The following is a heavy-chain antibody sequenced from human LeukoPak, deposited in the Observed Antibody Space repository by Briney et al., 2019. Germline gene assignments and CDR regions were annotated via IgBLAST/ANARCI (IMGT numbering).Heavy chain of an antibody. Sequence: PSETLSLTCAVYGGSFSGYYWRWIRQPPGKGLEWIGEINHSGSTNYNPSLKSRVTISVDTSKNQFSLKLSSVTAADTAVYYCARRRSRSGSYYNPTGSYFDYWGQGTLVTVSS. J-gene: IGHJ4*02. D-gene: IGHD1-26*01. CDR2: INHSGST. CDR1: GGSFSGYY. CDR3: ARRRSRSGSYYNPTGSYFDY. V-gene: IGHV4-34*01.